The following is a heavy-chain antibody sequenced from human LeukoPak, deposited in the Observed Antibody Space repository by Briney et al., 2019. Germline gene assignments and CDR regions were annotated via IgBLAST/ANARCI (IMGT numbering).Heavy chain of an antibody. Sequence: ASVKVSCKASGYFFTGYYLFWLRQAPGQGLEWMGWINPNSGDTNYAQNLQGRVTLTRDTSIRTAYMELRSLRSDDTAVYYCARDSIAARRKYYYYYYYMDVWGKGTTVTVSS. V-gene: IGHV1-2*02. J-gene: IGHJ6*03. CDR2: INPNSGDT. CDR1: GYFFTGYY. D-gene: IGHD6-6*01. CDR3: ARDSIAARRKYYYYYYYMDV.